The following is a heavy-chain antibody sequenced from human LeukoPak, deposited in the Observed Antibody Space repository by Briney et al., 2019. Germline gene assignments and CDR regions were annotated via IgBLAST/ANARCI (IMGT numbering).Heavy chain of an antibody. CDR1: GGSVSSGSYY. J-gene: IGHJ4*02. V-gene: IGHV4-61*01. D-gene: IGHD3-3*01. Sequence: SETLSLTCTVSGGSVSSGSYYWSWIRQPPGKGLEWIGYIYYSGSTNYNPSLKSRVTISVDTSKNQFSLKLSSVTAADTAVYYCARFRLGPYYDFWSGYYSYFDYWGQGTLVTVSS. CDR2: IYYSGST. CDR3: ARFRLGPYYDFWSGYYSYFDY.